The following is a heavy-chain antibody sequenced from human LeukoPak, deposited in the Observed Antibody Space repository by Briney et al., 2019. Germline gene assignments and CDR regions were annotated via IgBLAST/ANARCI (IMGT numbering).Heavy chain of an antibody. CDR1: GFTVSSNY. Sequence: GGSLRLSCAASGFTVSSNYMSWVRQAPGKGLEWVSVIYSGGSTYYADSVKGRFTISRDNSKNTLYLQMNSLRAEDTAVYYCAKDQDTAMVIGWFDPWGQGTLVTVSS. D-gene: IGHD5-18*01. CDR3: AKDQDTAMVIGWFDP. J-gene: IGHJ5*02. CDR2: IYSGGST. V-gene: IGHV3-53*01.